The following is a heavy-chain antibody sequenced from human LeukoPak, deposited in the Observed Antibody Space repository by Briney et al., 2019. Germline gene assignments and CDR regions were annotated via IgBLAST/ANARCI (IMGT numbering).Heavy chain of an antibody. CDR2: IRYDGSNK. CDR3: AKLIAAARPVFDY. Sequence: PGGSLRLSCAASGFTFSSYGMHWVRQAPGKGLEWVAFIRYDGSNKYYADSVKGRFTISRDNSKNTLYLQMNSPRAEDTAVYYCAKLIAAARPVFDYWGQGTLVTVSS. V-gene: IGHV3-30*02. CDR1: GFTFSSYG. D-gene: IGHD6-13*01. J-gene: IGHJ4*02.